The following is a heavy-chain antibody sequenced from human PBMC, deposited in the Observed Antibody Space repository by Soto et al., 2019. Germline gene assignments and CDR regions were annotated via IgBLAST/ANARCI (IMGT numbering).Heavy chain of an antibody. Sequence: PSETLSLTCSFYCGSFSGYYLSLILQRPWKWLEWIGSINHSVSTNYHPSLKSRVTISVDTSKNQFSLKLSSVTAADTAVFYCASYYYDSSGYYSPIYWGQGTLVTVSS. V-gene: IGHV4-34*01. D-gene: IGHD3-22*01. CDR1: CGSFSGYY. J-gene: IGHJ4*02. CDR3: ASYYYDSSGYYSPIY. CDR2: INHSVST.